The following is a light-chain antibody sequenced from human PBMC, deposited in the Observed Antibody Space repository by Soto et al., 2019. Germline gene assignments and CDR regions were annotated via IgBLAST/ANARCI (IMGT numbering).Light chain of an antibody. CDR2: GAS. V-gene: IGKV3-20*01. Sequence: EIVLTQSPVTLSLSPGERATLSCRASQSVSSATYLAWYQQKPGQAPRLLIYGASSRAAGIPDRFSGSGSGTDFTLTISRLEPEDFAMYYCQQYGDSPLTFGGGTKVE. CDR1: QSVSSATY. J-gene: IGKJ4*01. CDR3: QQYGDSPLT.